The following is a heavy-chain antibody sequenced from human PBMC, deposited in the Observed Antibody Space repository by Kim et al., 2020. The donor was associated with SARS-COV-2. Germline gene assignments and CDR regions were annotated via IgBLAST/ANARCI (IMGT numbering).Heavy chain of an antibody. Sequence: SVKVSCKASGGTFSSYAISWVRQAPGQGLEWMGRIIPILGIANYAQRFQGRVTITADKSTSTAYMELSSLRSEDTAAYYCARDWGPDSSSPVDYAMDVW. V-gene: IGHV1-69*04. CDR1: GGTFSSYA. D-gene: IGHD6-6*01. J-gene: IGHJ3*01. CDR2: IIPILGIA. CDR3: ARDWGPDSSSPVDYAMDV.